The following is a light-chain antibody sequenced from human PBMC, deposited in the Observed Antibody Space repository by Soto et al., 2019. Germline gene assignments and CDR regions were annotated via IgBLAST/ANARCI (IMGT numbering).Light chain of an antibody. CDR3: QQYGSSPRT. J-gene: IGKJ1*01. CDR2: DAS. V-gene: IGKV3-11*01. CDR1: QSVTNS. Sequence: EIVLTQSPVTLSLSPGERATLSCRASQSVTNSLAWYQQKPGQAPRLLVYDASNRATGIPTRFSGSGSGTDFSLTISSLEPGDLAVYYCQQYGSSPRTFGQGTKVDI.